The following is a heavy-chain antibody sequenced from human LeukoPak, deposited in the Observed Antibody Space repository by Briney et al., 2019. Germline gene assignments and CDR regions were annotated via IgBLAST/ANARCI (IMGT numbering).Heavy chain of an antibody. J-gene: IGHJ6*03. CDR1: GYTFTGYY. V-gene: IGHV1-2*06. Sequence: ASVKVSCKASGYTFTGYYMHWVRQAPGQGLEWMGRINPNRGGTNYAQKFQGRVTMTRDTSISTAYMELSRLRSDDTAVYYCARGRVYYYYYMDVWGKGTTVTVSS. CDR2: INPNRGGT. CDR3: ARGRVYYYYYMDV.